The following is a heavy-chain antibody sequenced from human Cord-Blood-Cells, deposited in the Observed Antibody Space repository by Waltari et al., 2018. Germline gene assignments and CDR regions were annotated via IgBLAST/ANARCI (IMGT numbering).Heavy chain of an antibody. D-gene: IGHD3-3*01. CDR1: GGSISSSSYY. J-gene: IGHJ4*02. CDR3: ASRLGSGYDY. V-gene: IGHV4-39*01. CDR2: IYYSGSP. Sequence: QLQLQESGPGLVKPSETLSLTCTVSGGSISSSSYYWGWIRQPPGKGLEWIGSIYYSGSPYYNPSLKSRGTISVDTSKNQFARKLSSVTAADTAVYYCASRLGSGYDYWGQGTLVTVSS.